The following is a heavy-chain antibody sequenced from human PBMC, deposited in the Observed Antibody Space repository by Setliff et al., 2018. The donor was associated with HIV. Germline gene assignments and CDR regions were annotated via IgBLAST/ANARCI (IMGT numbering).Heavy chain of an antibody. V-gene: IGHV3-21*01. J-gene: IGHJ5*02. CDR2: ISSSSSYI. CDR1: GFTFSNAW. CDR3: ARDSSTSSGVVWFDP. Sequence: GGSLRLSCAASGFTFSNAWMNWVRQAPGKGLEWVSSISSSSSYIKYAQTVKGRFTISRDNAKNSLSLLMTSLRADDTAVYYCARDSSTSSGVVWFDPWGQGTLVTVSS. D-gene: IGHD2-2*01.